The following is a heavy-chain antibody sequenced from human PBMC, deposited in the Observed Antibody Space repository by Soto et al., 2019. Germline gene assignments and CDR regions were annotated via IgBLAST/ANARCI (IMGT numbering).Heavy chain of an antibody. J-gene: IGHJ3*02. CDR3: ARGRRSGAYYDWGSGYYNENDAFEI. Sequence: GASVKVSCKASGYTFTSYDINWVRQATGQGLEWMGWMNPNSGNTGYAQKFQGRVTMTRNTSISTAYMELSSLRSEDTAVYYCARGRRSGAYYDWGSGYYNENDAFEICGKGTMVTVSS. CDR1: GYTFTSYD. D-gene: IGHD3-3*01. CDR2: MNPNSGNT. V-gene: IGHV1-8*01.